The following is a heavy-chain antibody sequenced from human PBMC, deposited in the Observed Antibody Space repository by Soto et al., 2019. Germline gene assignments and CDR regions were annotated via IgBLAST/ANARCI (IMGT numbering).Heavy chain of an antibody. Sequence: EVQVVESGGGLVQPGGSLRLSCAASGFNVSRNYMAWVRLAPGRGLEWVSFIYNDGRTADADSVKGRFIISKDHSKNTLSLHMNSLRVEDTAVYYCARSTPIEMGYAFDIWGRGTAVIVSS. J-gene: IGHJ3*02. CDR1: GFNVSRNY. V-gene: IGHV3-66*01. CDR2: IYNDGRT. CDR3: ARSTPIEMGYAFDI. D-gene: IGHD2-15*01.